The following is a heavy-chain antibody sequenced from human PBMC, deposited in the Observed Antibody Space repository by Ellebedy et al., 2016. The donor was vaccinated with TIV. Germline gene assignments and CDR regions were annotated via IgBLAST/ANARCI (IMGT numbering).Heavy chain of an antibody. D-gene: IGHD1-26*01. Sequence: ASVKVSXKASSYTFTSYGISWVRQAPGQGLEWMGWISGYNGKTNYAQRLQGRVTMTIDTSTSTAYMELRSLVSEDTAVYYCARPTAGDKTGFFDYWGQGTLVTVSS. CDR3: ARPTAGDKTGFFDY. CDR1: SYTFTSYG. CDR2: ISGYNGKT. V-gene: IGHV1-18*01. J-gene: IGHJ4*02.